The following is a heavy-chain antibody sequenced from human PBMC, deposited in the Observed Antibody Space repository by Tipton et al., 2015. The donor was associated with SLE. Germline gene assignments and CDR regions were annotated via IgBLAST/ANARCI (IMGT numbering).Heavy chain of an antibody. J-gene: IGHJ6*02. D-gene: IGHD5-12*01. Sequence: SLRLSCAASGFTFSSYWMSWVRQAPGKGLEWVAVISYDGSNKYYADSVKGRFTISRDNSKNTLYLQMNSLRAEDTAVYYCPRSLLSGYDFTGMDVWGQGTTVTVSS. CDR2: ISYDGSNK. CDR1: GFTFSSYW. V-gene: IGHV3-30*03. CDR3: PRSLLSGYDFTGMDV.